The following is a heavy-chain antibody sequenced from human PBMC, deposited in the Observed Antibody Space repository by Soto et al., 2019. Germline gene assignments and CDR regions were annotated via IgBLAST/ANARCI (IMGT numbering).Heavy chain of an antibody. D-gene: IGHD6-13*01. CDR1: GYSFTSYW. Sequence: PGESLKISCKGSGYSFTSYWIGWVRQMPGKGLEWMGIIYPGDSDTRYSPSFQGQVTISADKSISTAYLQWSSLKASDTAMYYCATLRSSTYSASAFDIWGQGTMVTVSS. CDR2: IYPGDSDT. J-gene: IGHJ3*02. CDR3: ATLRSSTYSASAFDI. V-gene: IGHV5-51*01.